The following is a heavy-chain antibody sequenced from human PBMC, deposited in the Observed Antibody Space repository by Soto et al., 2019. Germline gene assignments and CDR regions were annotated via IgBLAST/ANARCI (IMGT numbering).Heavy chain of an antibody. Sequence: PGGSLRLSCAASGFPFSSYNMNWVRQAPGKGLEWVSSISSSTTDMYYAHSVKGRFTISRDNAKNSLYLDLKSLRAEDTAVYYCARPYSGSYSFDYWGQGTLVTVSS. CDR1: GFPFSSYN. CDR3: ARPYSGSYSFDY. D-gene: IGHD1-26*01. CDR2: ISSSTTDM. V-gene: IGHV3-21*01. J-gene: IGHJ4*02.